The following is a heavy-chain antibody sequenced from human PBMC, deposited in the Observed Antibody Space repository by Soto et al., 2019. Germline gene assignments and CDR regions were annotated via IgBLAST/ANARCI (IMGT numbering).Heavy chain of an antibody. D-gene: IGHD6-13*01. CDR3: ARDRKPVSYSSSWYWGPPIGY. V-gene: IGHV1-46*01. J-gene: IGHJ4*02. CDR2: INPSGGST. Sequence: SVKVSCKASGYTLTSYYMHWVRQAPGQGLEWMGIINPSGGSTSYAQKFQGRVTMTRDTSTSTVYMELSSLRSEDTAVYYCARDRKPVSYSSSWYWGPPIGYWGQGTLVTVSS. CDR1: GYTLTSYY.